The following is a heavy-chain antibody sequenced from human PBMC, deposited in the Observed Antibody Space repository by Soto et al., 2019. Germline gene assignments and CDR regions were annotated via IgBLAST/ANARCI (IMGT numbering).Heavy chain of an antibody. Sequence: PGESLKISCKVSGYSFTSYWISWVRQMPGKVLEWMGRIDPSDSYTNYSPSFQGHVTISADKSISTAYLQWSSLKASDTAMYYCARHTSDVDYYDSIHDAFDIWGQGTMVTVSS. CDR3: ARHTSDVDYYDSIHDAFDI. J-gene: IGHJ3*02. CDR2: IDPSDSYT. CDR1: GYSFTSYW. V-gene: IGHV5-10-1*01. D-gene: IGHD3-22*01.